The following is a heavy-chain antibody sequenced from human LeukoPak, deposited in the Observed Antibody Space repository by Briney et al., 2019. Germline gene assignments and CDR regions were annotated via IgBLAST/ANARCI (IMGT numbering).Heavy chain of an antibody. J-gene: IGHJ6*04. CDR1: GFTFSSYG. CDR2: IWYDGSNK. V-gene: IGHV3-33*01. CDR3: ARVMVRGVRFNGMDV. Sequence: GRSLRLSCAASGFTFSSYGMHWVRQAPGKGLEWVAVIWYDGSNKYYADSVKGRFTISRDNSKNTPYLQMNSLRAEDTAVYYCARVMVRGVRFNGMDVWGKGTTVTVSS. D-gene: IGHD3-10*01.